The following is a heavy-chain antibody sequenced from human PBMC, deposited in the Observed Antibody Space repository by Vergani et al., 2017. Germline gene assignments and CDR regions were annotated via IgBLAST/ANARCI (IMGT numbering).Heavy chain of an antibody. CDR1: GGSFTRYH. CDR2: IDHTGRP. CDR3: ARVNTETNGHLYYCYYMDV. D-gene: IGHD4-11*01. J-gene: IGHJ6*03. V-gene: IGHV4-34*01. Sequence: QVQLQQWGGGLLKPSETLSLPSVVNGGSFTRYHWTWLRQSPGEGLEWVGDIDHTGRPAYNPSLTRRLTMSVDKSRNPFSLTLNSVTATDTAISFCARVNTETNGHLYYCYYMDVWGQGTAVTVS.